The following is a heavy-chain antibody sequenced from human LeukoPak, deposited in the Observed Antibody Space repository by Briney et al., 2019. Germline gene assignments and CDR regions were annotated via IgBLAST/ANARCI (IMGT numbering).Heavy chain of an antibody. V-gene: IGHV3-21*01. CDR3: TRDNWNDERFDY. J-gene: IGHJ4*02. CDR2: ISSGGNYI. CDR1: GFTFSSYS. D-gene: IGHD1-1*01. Sequence: GGSLRLSCAASGFTFSSYSMNWVRQAPGKGLEWVSSISSGGNYIYNADSVKGRFTLSRDNAKNSLYLQMNSLRAEDTAVYYCTRDNWNDERFDYWGQGTLVTVSS.